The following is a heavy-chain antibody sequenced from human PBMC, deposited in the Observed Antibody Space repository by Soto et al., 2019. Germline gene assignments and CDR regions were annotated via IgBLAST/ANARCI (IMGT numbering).Heavy chain of an antibody. D-gene: IGHD3-3*01. V-gene: IGHV1-18*01. Sequence: QVQLVQSGAEVKKPGASVKVSCKVSGYTFNNYGISWVRQAPGQGLEWMGWISAHSGNTNYAQKLQGRVTMTTHTSTSTAYMDLRSLRSDDTAVYYCARGDGANFRLDWNYWGQGTLVTVSS. CDR1: GYTFNNYG. J-gene: IGHJ4*02. CDR3: ARGDGANFRLDWNY. CDR2: ISAHSGNT.